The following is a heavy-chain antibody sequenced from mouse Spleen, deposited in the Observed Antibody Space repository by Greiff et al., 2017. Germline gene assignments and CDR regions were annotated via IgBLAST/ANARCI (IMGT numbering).Heavy chain of an antibody. D-gene: IGHD3-3*01. J-gene: IGHJ3*01. CDR3: ANGDRFAY. CDR2: ISYSGST. Sequence: VQLQQSGPGLVKPSQSLSLTCTVTGYSITSDYAWNWIRQFPGNKLEWMGYISYSGSTSYNPSLKSRISITRDTSKNQFFLQLNSVTTEDTATYYCANGDRFAYWGQGTLVTVSA. CDR1: GYSITSDYA. V-gene: IGHV3-2*02.